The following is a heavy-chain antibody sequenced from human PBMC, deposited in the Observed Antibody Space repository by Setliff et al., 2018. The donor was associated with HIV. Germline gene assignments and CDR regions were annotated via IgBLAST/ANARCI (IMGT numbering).Heavy chain of an antibody. D-gene: IGHD3-22*01. CDR3: ARAGTMIVPTYFDY. J-gene: IGHJ4*02. CDR1: GFTLSTYS. Sequence: GGSLRLSCVASGFTLSTYSMNWVRQAPGQGLEWVSSITTTGGDIWYADSGKGRFTISRDNAKNSLYLQMDSLRAEDTAVYYCARAGTMIVPTYFDYWGQGTRVTSPQ. V-gene: IGHV3-21*04. CDR2: ITTTGGDI.